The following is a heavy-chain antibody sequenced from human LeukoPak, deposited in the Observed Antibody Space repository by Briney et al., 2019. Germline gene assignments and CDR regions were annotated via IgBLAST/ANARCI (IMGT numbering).Heavy chain of an antibody. Sequence: PSETLSLTCTVSGCSIRSYYWSWIRQPPGKGLEWIGYIYYSGSTNYNPSLKSRVTISVDTSKNQFSLKLSSVTAADTAVYYCARRTGYYDGFDFWGQGTLVTVSS. CDR1: GCSIRSYY. CDR2: IYYSGST. CDR3: ARRTGYYDGFDF. V-gene: IGHV4-59*01. D-gene: IGHD3/OR15-3a*01. J-gene: IGHJ4*02.